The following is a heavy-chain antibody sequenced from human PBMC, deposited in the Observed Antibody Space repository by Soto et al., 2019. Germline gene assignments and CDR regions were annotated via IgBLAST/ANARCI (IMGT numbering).Heavy chain of an antibody. CDR3: AKRGDYDY. CDR2: IKGNGRNK. CDR1: GFLLRRSA. Sequence: SLRISSAGSGFLLRRSAKRVVRHPPGQALECISSIKGNGRNKYYANSVKGRVTIPRDNSKNTPDLQMDSLKAEDTAVNYCAKRGDYDYRGQG. D-gene: IGHD3-10*01. J-gene: IGHJ4*02. V-gene: IGHV3-23*01.